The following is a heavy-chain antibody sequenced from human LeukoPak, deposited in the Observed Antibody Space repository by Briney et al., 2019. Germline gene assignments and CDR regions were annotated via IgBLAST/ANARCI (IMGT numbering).Heavy chain of an antibody. CDR3: AAWAYVSGNGMDV. J-gene: IGHJ6*02. CDR2: INPNSGGT. CDR1: GYTFTGYY. D-gene: IGHD3-10*01. V-gene: IGHV1-2*06. Sequence: ASVKVSCKAFGYTFTGYYMHWVRQAPGQGLEWMGRINPNSGGTNYAQKFQSRVTMTRDTSISTVYMELSRLRSDDTAVYYCAAWAYVSGNGMDVWGQGTTVTVSS.